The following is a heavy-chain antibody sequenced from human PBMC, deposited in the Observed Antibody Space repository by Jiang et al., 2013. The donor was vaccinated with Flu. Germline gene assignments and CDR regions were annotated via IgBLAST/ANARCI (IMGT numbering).Heavy chain of an antibody. V-gene: IGHV1-69*01. D-gene: IGHD3-16*01. CDR1: GGTFSSYA. CDR2: IIPIFGTA. J-gene: IGHJ4*02. CDR3: ARVTGGTDYVFNY. Sequence: KASGGTFSSYAISWVRQAPGQGLEWMGGIIPIFGTANYAQKFQGRVTITADESTSTAYMELSSLRSEDTAVYYCARVTGGTDYVFNYWGQGTLVTVSS.